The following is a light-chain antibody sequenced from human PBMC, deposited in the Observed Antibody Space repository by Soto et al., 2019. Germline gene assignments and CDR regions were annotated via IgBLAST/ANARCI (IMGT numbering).Light chain of an antibody. Sequence: QSALTQPPSASGSPGQSVTISCTGTTNDIGPYNYVSWYQQHPGKGPKLLIYDVFRRPSGVSDRFSASKSGNTASLTVSGLQSEDESDYYCRSYAARETGVFGSGTKLTVL. CDR3: RSYAARETGV. CDR2: DVF. CDR1: TNDIGPYNY. J-gene: IGLJ1*01. V-gene: IGLV2-8*01.